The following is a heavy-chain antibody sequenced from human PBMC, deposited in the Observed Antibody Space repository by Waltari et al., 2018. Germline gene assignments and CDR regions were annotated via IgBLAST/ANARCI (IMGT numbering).Heavy chain of an antibody. D-gene: IGHD2-2*02. CDR3: AKDAFGNTYLDF. J-gene: IGHJ4*02. Sequence: QVNLVESGGGVVQPGGSLRLSCATSGFTFSNFGRHWVRQAPGKGLGGGALILFDGSDKFYSDSVRGRFTISRDNSARTLYLDMDSLRLDDTAMYYCAKDAFGNTYLDFWGQGTLVTVSS. CDR1: GFTFSNFG. V-gene: IGHV3-30*02. CDR2: ILFDGSDK.